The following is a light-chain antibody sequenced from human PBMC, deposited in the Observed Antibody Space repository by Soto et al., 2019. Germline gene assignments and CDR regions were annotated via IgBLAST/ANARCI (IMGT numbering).Light chain of an antibody. Sequence: DIQMTQSPSTLSASVGDRVNITCRASQSISSWLAWYQQKPGKAPKLLIYKASSLESGVPSRFSGSGSGTEITLTISSLQPDDFATDYCQQYNSFWTFGQGTKVEIK. CDR2: KAS. CDR1: QSISSW. CDR3: QQYNSFWT. V-gene: IGKV1-5*03. J-gene: IGKJ1*01.